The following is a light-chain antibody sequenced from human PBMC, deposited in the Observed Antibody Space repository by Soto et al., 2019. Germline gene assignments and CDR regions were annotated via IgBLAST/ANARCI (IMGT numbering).Light chain of an antibody. CDR1: SSDVGGYNF. Sequence: QSVLTQPPSASGSPGQSVTISCTGTSSDVGGYNFVSWYQQHPGKAPQLIIYEVTKRPSGVPDRFSGSKSGNTASLTVSGLQTEDEADYYCSSYAATNNYVFGSGTKDTVL. V-gene: IGLV2-8*01. CDR3: SSYAATNNYV. CDR2: EVT. J-gene: IGLJ1*01.